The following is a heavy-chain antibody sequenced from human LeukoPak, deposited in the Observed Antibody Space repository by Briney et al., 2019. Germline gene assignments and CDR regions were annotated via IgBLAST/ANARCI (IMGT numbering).Heavy chain of an antibody. CDR3: ARGYSYGYFDF. D-gene: IGHD5-18*01. V-gene: IGHV4-38-2*02. Sequence: SETLSLTCSVSGYSISSGYYWGWIRQPPGKGLEWIGSIYHSGSTYYNPSLKNRVTISVDTSRNQFSLKLNSVTAADTAVYYCARGYSYGYFDFWGQGTLVTVS. CDR1: GYSISSGYY. CDR2: IYHSGST. J-gene: IGHJ4*02.